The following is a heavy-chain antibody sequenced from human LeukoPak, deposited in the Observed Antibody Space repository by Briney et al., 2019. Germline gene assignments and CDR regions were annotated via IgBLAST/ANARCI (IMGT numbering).Heavy chain of an antibody. Sequence: PSETLSLTCTVSGCSISSGGYYWSWIRQPAGKGLEWIGRIYTSGSTNYNPSLKSRVTMSVDTSKNQFSLKLSSVTAADTAVYYCARGLRFLEGWGQGTLVTVSS. J-gene: IGHJ4*02. CDR1: GCSISSGGYY. D-gene: IGHD3-3*01. CDR2: IYTSGST. CDR3: ARGLRFLEG. V-gene: IGHV4-61*02.